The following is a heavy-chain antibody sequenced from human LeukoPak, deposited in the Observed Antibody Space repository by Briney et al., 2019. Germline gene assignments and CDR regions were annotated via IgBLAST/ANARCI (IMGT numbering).Heavy chain of an antibody. J-gene: IGHJ4*02. Sequence: SETLSLTCVLYGGSFTDYYWGWIRQPPGKGLEWIGSIYYSGSTYYNPSLRSRVSISVDTSKNQFSLKLSSVTAADTAVYYCAVDCTDGVCYVDNWGQGTLVTVSS. CDR2: IYYSGST. D-gene: IGHD2-8*01. CDR3: AVDCTDGVCYVDN. CDR1: GGSFTDYY. V-gene: IGHV4-34*01.